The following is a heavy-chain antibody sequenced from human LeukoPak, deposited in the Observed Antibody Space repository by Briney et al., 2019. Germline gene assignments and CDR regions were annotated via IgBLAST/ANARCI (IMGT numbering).Heavy chain of an antibody. Sequence: ASVKVSCKASGYTFTSYGISWVRQAPGQGLEWMGWISAYSGNTNYAQKLQGRVTVTRDTSTSTAYMELSSLRSEDTAVYYCARGFDSGYDRGFDYWGQGTLVTVSS. J-gene: IGHJ4*02. CDR2: ISAYSGNT. CDR1: GYTFTSYG. CDR3: ARGFDSGYDRGFDY. V-gene: IGHV1-18*01. D-gene: IGHD5-12*01.